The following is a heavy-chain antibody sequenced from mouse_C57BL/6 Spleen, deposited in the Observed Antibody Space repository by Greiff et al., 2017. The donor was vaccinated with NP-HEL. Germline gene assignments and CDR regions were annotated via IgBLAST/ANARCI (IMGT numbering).Heavy chain of an antibody. CDR2: ISDGGSYT. CDR1: GFTFSSYA. CDR3: ASPIYYDYDGFAY. J-gene: IGHJ3*01. V-gene: IGHV5-4*03. D-gene: IGHD2-4*01. Sequence: EVKLMESGGGLVKPGGSLKLSCAASGFTFSSYAMSWVRQTPEQRLEWVATISDGGSYTYYPDNVRGRFTISRDNAKNNLYLQMSHLKSEDTAMYYCASPIYYDYDGFAYWGQGTLVTVSA.